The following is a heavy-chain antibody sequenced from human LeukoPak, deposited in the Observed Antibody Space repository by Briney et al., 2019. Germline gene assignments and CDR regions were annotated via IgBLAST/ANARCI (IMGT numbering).Heavy chain of an antibody. CDR1: GFTFSSYW. D-gene: IGHD2-2*01. V-gene: IGHV3-23*01. Sequence: GGSLRLSCAASGFTFSSYWMSWVRQAPGKGLEWVSAISGSGGSTYYADSVKGRFTISRDNSKNTLYLQMNSLRAEDTAIYYCAKSDCSSTNCYGIDYWGQGTLVTVSS. J-gene: IGHJ4*02. CDR3: AKSDCSSTNCYGIDY. CDR2: ISGSGGST.